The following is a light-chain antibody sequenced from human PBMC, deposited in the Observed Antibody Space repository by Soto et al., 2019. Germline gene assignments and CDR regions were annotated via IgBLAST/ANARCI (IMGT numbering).Light chain of an antibody. CDR2: DAS. CDR1: QSVRNN. V-gene: IGKV3-15*01. J-gene: IGKJ1*01. CDR3: QQCNDWPWT. Sequence: EIVMTQSPGTLSVSPGERVTLSCRASQSVRNNLAWYQQKPGQGPRLLIYDASTRATGIPARFSGSGSGTEFTLTISSLQSEDFAVYYCQQCNDWPWTFGQGTRWIS.